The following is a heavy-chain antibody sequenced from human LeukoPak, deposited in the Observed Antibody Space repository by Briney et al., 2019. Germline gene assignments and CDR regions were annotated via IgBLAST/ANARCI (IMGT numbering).Heavy chain of an antibody. Sequence: GGSLRLSCAASGFTFSTYWMSWVRQAPGKGLEWVANIKQDGSEKFYVDSVKGRFTISRDNAKNSLYLQMNSLRAEDTAVYYCARLREITFGGVIGIDYWGQGTLVTVSS. CDR2: IKQDGSEK. CDR1: GFTFSTYW. D-gene: IGHD3-16*02. J-gene: IGHJ4*02. CDR3: ARLREITFGGVIGIDY. V-gene: IGHV3-7*01.